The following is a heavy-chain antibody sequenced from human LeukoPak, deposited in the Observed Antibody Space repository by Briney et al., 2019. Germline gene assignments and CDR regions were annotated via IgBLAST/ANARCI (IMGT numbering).Heavy chain of an antibody. CDR3: ARPYGSGSYYTDY. V-gene: IGHV1-2*02. J-gene: IGHJ4*02. D-gene: IGHD3-10*01. CDR2: INPNSGGT. Sequence: ASVKVSFKASGYTFTGYYMHWVRQAPGQGLEWMGWINPNSGGTNYAQKFQGRVTMTRDTSISTAYTELSRLRSDDTAVYYCARPYGSGSYYTDYWGQGTLVTVSS. CDR1: GYTFTGYY.